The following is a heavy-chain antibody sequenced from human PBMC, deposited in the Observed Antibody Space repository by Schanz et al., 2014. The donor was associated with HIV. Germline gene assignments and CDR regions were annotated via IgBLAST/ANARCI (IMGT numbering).Heavy chain of an antibody. CDR3: ARGWRENSFDY. V-gene: IGHV3-48*02. D-gene: IGHD4-4*01. CDR1: GFTFSSYG. J-gene: IGHJ4*02. Sequence: EMQLVESGGGLVQPGGSLRLSCAASGFTFSSYGMHWVRQSPGRGLEWLAYISPGGDTVYYAESVKGRFTISRDYDKNSLFLQMYSLRDDDTAVYYCARGWRENSFDYWGQGTLVTVSS. CDR2: ISPGGDTV.